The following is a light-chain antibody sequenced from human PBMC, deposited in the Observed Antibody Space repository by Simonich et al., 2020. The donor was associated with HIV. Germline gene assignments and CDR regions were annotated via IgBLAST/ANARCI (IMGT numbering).Light chain of an antibody. Sequence: DTQMAQSPSSVSESVGDRITNTCRASHGSSNWLAWYQQKPGKAPKLLSYAASSLQSGVPSRFRGSGSGTDFTLTLSSLQPEDFATYYCQQANSFPLTFGGGTKVEIK. CDR2: AAS. CDR3: QQANSFPLT. CDR1: HGSSNW. J-gene: IGKJ4*01. V-gene: IGKV1-12*01.